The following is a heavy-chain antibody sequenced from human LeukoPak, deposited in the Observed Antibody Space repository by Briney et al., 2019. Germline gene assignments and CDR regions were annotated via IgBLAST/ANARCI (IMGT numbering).Heavy chain of an antibody. CDR3: ARAPGNYYYYGMDV. CDR2: IYYSGST. CDR1: GGSISSGDYY. V-gene: IGHV4-30-4*01. J-gene: IGHJ6*02. Sequence: PSETLSLTCTVSGGSISSGDYYWSWIRQPPGKSLEWIGYIYYSGSTYYNPSLKSRVTISVDTSKNQFSLKLSSVTAADTAVYYCARAPGNYYYYGMDVWGQGTTVTVSS. D-gene: IGHD3-10*01.